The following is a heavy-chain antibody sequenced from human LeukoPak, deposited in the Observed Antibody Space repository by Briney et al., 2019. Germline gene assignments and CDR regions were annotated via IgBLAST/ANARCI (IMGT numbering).Heavy chain of an antibody. J-gene: IGHJ4*02. D-gene: IGHD6-19*01. V-gene: IGHV3-23*01. CDR3: AKGPGIAVAGDYFDY. Sequence: QPGGSLRLACTASGFTFSTYTMMWVRQAPGKGLQWLATFTGLGGKYYADSVKGRFTISRDNSKNTLYLQMNSLRAEDTAVYYCAKGPGIAVAGDYFDYWGQGTLVTVSS. CDR2: FTGLGGK. CDR1: GFTFSTYT.